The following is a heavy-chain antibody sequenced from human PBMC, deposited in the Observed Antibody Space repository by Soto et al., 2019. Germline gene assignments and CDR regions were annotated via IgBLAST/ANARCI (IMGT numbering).Heavy chain of an antibody. V-gene: IGHV3-23*01. J-gene: IGHJ2*01. CDR3: AKAPRGGHYGDWYFDL. Sequence: EVQLLESGGCLVQPGGSLRLSCAGSGFTFGTYAMSWVRLAPGGGLEWVSAIKSGGETTYYPDSVKGRFTISRDNSKNTLYMHMNSLRAEDTAIYCCAKAPRGGHYGDWYFDLWGRGTLVTVSS. CDR2: IKSGGETT. CDR1: GFTFGTYA. D-gene: IGHD3-10*01.